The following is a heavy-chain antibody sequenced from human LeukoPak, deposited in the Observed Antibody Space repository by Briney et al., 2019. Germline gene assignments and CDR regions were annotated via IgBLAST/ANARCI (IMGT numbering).Heavy chain of an antibody. CDR3: ARGGWQWLPHFDY. V-gene: IGHV4-39*01. D-gene: IGHD6-19*01. CDR1: GDSISSSSFY. CDR2: IYYSGST. J-gene: IGHJ4*02. Sequence: PSETLSLTCTVSGDSISSSSFYWGWIRQPPGTGLEWIGSIYYSGSTYYNPSLKSRVTISVDTSKNQFSLKLTSVTAADTAIFYCARGGWQWLPHFDYWGQGTLVTVSS.